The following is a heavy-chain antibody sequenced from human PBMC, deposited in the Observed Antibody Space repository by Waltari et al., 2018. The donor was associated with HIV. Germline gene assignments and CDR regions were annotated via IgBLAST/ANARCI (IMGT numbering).Heavy chain of an antibody. Sequence: QVHLQQWGAGLLKPSETLSLTCAVYGASFSDYHFFNDYYWHWIRQPPGKGLEWFGEVNHSGDGTYNPSLKGRVIISVDPSRNRVYLNLTSVTAADSALYYCARGRGTFFYFYGMDVWGQGTTVTV. J-gene: IGHJ6*02. D-gene: IGHD2-21*01. CDR1: GASFSDYHFFNDYY. CDR3: ARGRGTFFYFYGMDV. CDR2: VNHSGDG. V-gene: IGHV4-34*02.